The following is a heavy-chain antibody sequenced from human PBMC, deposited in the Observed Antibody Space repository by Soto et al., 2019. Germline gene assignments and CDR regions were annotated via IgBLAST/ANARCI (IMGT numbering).Heavy chain of an antibody. CDR3: AKDLERRSWFGELTIYYYYGMDV. J-gene: IGHJ6*02. D-gene: IGHD3-10*01. CDR2: ISYDGSNK. V-gene: IGHV3-30*18. Sequence: PGGSLRLSCAASGFTFSSYGMHWVRQAPGKGLEWVAVISYDGSNKYYADSVKGRFTISRDNSKNTLYLQMNSLRAEDTAVYYCAKDLERRSWFGELTIYYYYGMDVWGQGTTVTVSS. CDR1: GFTFSSYG.